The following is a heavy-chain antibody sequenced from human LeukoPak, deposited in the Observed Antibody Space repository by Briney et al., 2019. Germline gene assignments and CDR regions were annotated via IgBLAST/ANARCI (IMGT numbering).Heavy chain of an antibody. D-gene: IGHD6-13*01. CDR3: TVRSPIAAAGRDY. CDR2: IRSKANSYAT. Sequence: GGSLRLSCAASGFTFSGSAMHWVRQASGKGLEWVGRIRSKANSYATAYAASVKGRFTISRDDLKNTAYLQMNSLKTEDTAVYYCTVRSPIAAAGRDYWGQGTLVTVSS. CDR1: GFTFSGSA. V-gene: IGHV3-73*01. J-gene: IGHJ4*02.